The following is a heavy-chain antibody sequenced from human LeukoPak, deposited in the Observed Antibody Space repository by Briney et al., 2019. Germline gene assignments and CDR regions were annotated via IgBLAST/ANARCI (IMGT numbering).Heavy chain of an antibody. CDR2: IYYSGST. V-gene: IGHV4-39*07. CDR3: ARAVLYYYDTYYAHILPTSSQYDY. D-gene: IGHD3-22*01. CDR1: GGSISSSSYY. J-gene: IGHJ4*02. Sequence: PSETLSLTCTVSGGSISSSSYYWGWIRQPPGKGLEWIGSIYYSGSTYYNPSLKSRVTISVDTSKNQFSLKLSSVTAADTAVYYCARAVLYYYDTYYAHILPTSSQYDYWGQGTLVTVSS.